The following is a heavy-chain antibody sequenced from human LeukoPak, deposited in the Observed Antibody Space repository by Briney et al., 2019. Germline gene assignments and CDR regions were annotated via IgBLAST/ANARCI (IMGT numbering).Heavy chain of an antibody. CDR3: ARGAMATTPFFDY. Sequence: PSETQSLTCPVSGGSISNYYYWTWIRQPPGKGLEWIGYVYYTGSTNFNPSLKSRVTMSLDTSRDQFSLKLTSLTAADTAVYYCARGAMATTPFFDYWGQGTLVTVSS. CDR2: VYYTGST. J-gene: IGHJ4*02. V-gene: IGHV4-59*01. D-gene: IGHD5-24*01. CDR1: GGSISNYY.